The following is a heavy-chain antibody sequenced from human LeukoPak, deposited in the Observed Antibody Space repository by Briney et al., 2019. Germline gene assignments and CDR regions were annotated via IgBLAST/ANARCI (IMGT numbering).Heavy chain of an antibody. CDR2: IKQDGSEK. J-gene: IGHJ6*02. CDR1: GFTFRSYW. V-gene: IGHV3-7*03. D-gene: IGHD3-3*01. Sequence: PGGSLRLSCAASGFTFRSYWMSWVRQAPGKGLEWVANIKQDGSEKYYVDSVKGRFTISRDNAKNSLYLQMNSLRAEDTAVYYCARVGYDFWSGYHLRYYGMDVWGQGTTVTVSS. CDR3: ARVGYDFWSGYHLRYYGMDV.